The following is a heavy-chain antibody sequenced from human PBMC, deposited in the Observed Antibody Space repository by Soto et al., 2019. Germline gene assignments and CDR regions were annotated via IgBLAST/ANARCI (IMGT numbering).Heavy chain of an antibody. CDR1: GGSSSSYY. CDR2: IYYSGST. Sequence: ETLSLTCTVSGGSSSSYYWSWIRQPPGKGLEWIGYIYYSGSTNYNPSLKSRVTISVDTSKNQFSLKLSSVTAADTAVYYCARDLTYFDILTGYERYYGMDVWGQGTTVTVSS. D-gene: IGHD3-9*01. J-gene: IGHJ6*02. V-gene: IGHV4-59*01. CDR3: ARDLTYFDILTGYERYYGMDV.